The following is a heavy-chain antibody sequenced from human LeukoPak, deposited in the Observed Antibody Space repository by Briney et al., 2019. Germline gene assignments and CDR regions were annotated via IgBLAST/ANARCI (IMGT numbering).Heavy chain of an antibody. V-gene: IGHV4-59*01. Sequence: SETLSLTCTVSGGSISSYYWSWIRQPPGKGLEWIGYIYYSGSTNYNPSLKSRVTISVDTSKNQFSLKVASVTAADTAVYYCARVRGQLWPPDYWGPGTLVIVSS. CDR1: GGSISSYY. CDR3: ARVRGQLWPPDY. J-gene: IGHJ4*02. CDR2: IYYSGST. D-gene: IGHD1-1*01.